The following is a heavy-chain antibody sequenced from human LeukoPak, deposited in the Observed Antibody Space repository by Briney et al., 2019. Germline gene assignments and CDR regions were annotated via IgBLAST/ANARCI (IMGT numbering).Heavy chain of an antibody. CDR1: GYTFTSYD. CDR3: ARAAASDYYDSEDGMDV. CDR2: MNPNSGNT. Sequence: ASVKVSCKASGYTFTSYDINWVRQATGQGLEWMGWMNPNSGNTGYAQKFQGRVTMTRNTSISTAYMELSSLRSEDTAVYYCARAAASDYYDSEDGMDVWGQGTTVTVSS. D-gene: IGHD3-22*01. J-gene: IGHJ6*02. V-gene: IGHV1-8*01.